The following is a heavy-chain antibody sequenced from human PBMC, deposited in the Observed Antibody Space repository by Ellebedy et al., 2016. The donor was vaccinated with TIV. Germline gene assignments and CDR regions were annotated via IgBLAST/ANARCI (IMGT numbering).Heavy chain of an antibody. J-gene: IGHJ6*03. CDR2: INPNSGGT. CDR3: ASSTAMVSGRYYYYYYMDV. D-gene: IGHD5-18*01. V-gene: IGHV1-2*02. CDR1: GYTFTSYG. Sequence: ASVKVSCXASGYTFTSYGISWERQAPGQGLEWMGWINPNSGGTNYAQKFQGRVTMTRDTSISTAYMELSRLRSDDTAVYYCASSTAMVSGRYYYYYYMDVWGKGTTVTVSS.